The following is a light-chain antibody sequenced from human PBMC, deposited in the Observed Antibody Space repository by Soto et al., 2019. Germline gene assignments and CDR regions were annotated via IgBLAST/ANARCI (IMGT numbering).Light chain of an antibody. CDR1: QSISDW. V-gene: IGKV1-5*01. J-gene: IGKJ4*01. CDR2: DAS. CDR3: QQYKRYSGLT. Sequence: DVQITQSPSTLSASVGDRVTITCRASQSISDWLAWYQQKPGKAPKLLIYDASSLESGVPSRFSGSGSGAEFTLTISSLQPEDFANYDGQQYKRYSGLTFCGGTNVDIK.